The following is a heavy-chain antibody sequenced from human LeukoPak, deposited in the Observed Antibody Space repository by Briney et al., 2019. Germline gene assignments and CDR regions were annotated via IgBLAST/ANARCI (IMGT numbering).Heavy chain of an antibody. J-gene: IGHJ4*02. D-gene: IGHD3-10*01. V-gene: IGHV4-39*01. CDR2: ISYSGST. CDR3: ARRVDSYGSGSYSYFDY. Sequence: PSETLSLTCTVSGDSISSSGFYWGWIRQPPGKGLEWIGSISYSGSTYYSPSLKSRVTMSVDTSKNQFSLRLSSVTAADTAVYYCARRVDSYGSGSYSYFDYWGQGTLVTVSS. CDR1: GDSISSSGFY.